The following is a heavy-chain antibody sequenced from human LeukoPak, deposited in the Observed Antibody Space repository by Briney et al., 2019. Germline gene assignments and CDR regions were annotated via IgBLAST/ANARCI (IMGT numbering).Heavy chain of an antibody. CDR1: GYTFTGYY. V-gene: IGHV1-2*06. CDR3: ARGSNYYDSSGYYPDY. D-gene: IGHD3-22*01. J-gene: IGHJ4*02. CDR2: INPNSGGT. Sequence: GASVKVSCKASGYTFTGYYMHWVRQAPGQGLEWMGRINPNSGGTNYAQKFQGGVTMTRDTSISTAYMEPSRLRSDDTAVYYCARGSNYYDSSGYYPDYWGQGTLVTVSS.